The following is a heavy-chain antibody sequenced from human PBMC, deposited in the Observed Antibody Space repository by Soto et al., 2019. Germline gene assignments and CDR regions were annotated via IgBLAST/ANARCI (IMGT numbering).Heavy chain of an antibody. CDR1: GFTFSSYA. D-gene: IGHD1-26*01. Sequence: GGSLRLSCAASGFTFSSYAMHWVRQAPGKGLEYVSAISSNGGSTYYADSVKGRFTISRDNSKNTLYLQMGSLRAEDMAVYYCARGGWELHVPHGMDVWGQGTTVTAP. V-gene: IGHV3-64*02. CDR3: ARGGWELHVPHGMDV. J-gene: IGHJ6*02. CDR2: ISSNGGST.